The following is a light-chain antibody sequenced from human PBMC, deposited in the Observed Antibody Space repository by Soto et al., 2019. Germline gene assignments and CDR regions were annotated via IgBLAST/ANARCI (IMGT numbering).Light chain of an antibody. CDR3: QQYDSSPSSFT. V-gene: IGKV3-20*01. Sequence: EIVLTQSPGTLSLSPGERATLSCRASQSVSGSSLAWYQQKPGQAPRLLIYGASSRATGIPDRFSGSGSGTDFTLTINRLEPEDFAVYYGQQYDSSPSSFTFGPGTKVDIK. CDR2: GAS. CDR1: QSVSGSS. J-gene: IGKJ3*01.